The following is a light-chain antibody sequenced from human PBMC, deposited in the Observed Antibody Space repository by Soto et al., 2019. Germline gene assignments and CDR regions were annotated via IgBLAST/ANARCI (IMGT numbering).Light chain of an antibody. CDR1: QRVSSY. CDR3: QQRSNWLT. J-gene: IGKJ4*01. Sequence: EIVLTQSPATLSLSPGERATLSCRASQRVSSYLAWYQQKPGQAPRLLIYDASNRATGIPARFSGSGSGTVFSLSISSLEPEDVAVYYCQQRSNWLTFGGGTKVEIK. V-gene: IGKV3-11*01. CDR2: DAS.